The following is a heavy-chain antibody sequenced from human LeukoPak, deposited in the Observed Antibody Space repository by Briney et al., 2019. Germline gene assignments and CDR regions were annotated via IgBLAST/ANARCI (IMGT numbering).Heavy chain of an antibody. J-gene: IGHJ4*02. CDR3: AVGIGDY. CDR1: GFTFNNYW. D-gene: IGHD1-26*01. V-gene: IGHV3-7*05. CDR2: IKQDGSQK. Sequence: AGGSLRLSCAASGFTFNNYWMTWVRQAPGKGLEWVANIKQDGSQKHYVDSVKGRLTISRDNAKNSLHLQTNSLRAEDTAVYYCAVGIGDYWGQGTQVTVSS.